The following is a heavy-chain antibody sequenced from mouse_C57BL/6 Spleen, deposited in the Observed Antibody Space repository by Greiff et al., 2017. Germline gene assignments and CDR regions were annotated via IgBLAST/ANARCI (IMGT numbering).Heavy chain of an antibody. CDR3: ARRGIYYGFYYAMDY. D-gene: IGHD2-2*01. V-gene: IGHV1-26*01. J-gene: IGHJ4*01. CDR1: GYTFTDYY. CDR2: IHPNNVGN. Sequence: VQLQQSGPELVKISCKASGYTFTDYYMNWVKQSHGKSLEWIGDIHPNNVGNSYNQKFKGKATLTVDKSSSTAYMELRSLTSEDSAVYYCARRGIYYGFYYAMDYGGQGTSVTVSS.